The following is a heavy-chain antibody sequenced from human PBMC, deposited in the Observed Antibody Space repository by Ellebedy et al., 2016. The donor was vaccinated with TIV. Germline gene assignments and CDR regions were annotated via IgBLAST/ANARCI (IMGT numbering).Heavy chain of an antibody. CDR1: GGIFSKYA. CDR2: ITPMFGTA. Sequence: SVKVSCXASGGIFSKYAISWVRQAPGQGLEWMGGITPMFGTANYAQKFQGRVTITADQSTGTAYMELSSLRSEDTAMYYCARDCGVDTSGYYFFYWGQGTLVTVSS. CDR3: ARDCGVDTSGYYFFY. J-gene: IGHJ4*02. D-gene: IGHD3-22*01. V-gene: IGHV1-69*13.